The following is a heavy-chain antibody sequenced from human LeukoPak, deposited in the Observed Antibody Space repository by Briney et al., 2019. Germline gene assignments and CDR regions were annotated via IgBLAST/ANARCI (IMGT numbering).Heavy chain of an antibody. CDR1: GFTFSSYA. D-gene: IGHD3-22*01. J-gene: IGHJ4*02. V-gene: IGHV3-23*01. CDR2: TSSSGETT. Sequence: WGSLRLSCVASGFTFSSYAMSWVRQAAGKGLEWVSSTSSSGETTYYADSVRGRFTISRDNSRNTLYLQMNSLRAEDTAVYYCAKDRPNYYGTNGHYYRRDGDCWGQGTLVTVSS. CDR3: AKDRPNYYGTNGHYYRRDGDC.